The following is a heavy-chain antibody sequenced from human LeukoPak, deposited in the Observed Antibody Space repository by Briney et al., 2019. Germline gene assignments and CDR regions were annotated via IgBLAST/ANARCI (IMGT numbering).Heavy chain of an antibody. D-gene: IGHD2-8*01. CDR1: GYNFTTYW. J-gene: IGHJ4*02. V-gene: IGHV5-51*01. CDR2: IFPGDSDT. CDR3: ARLLGTSGKNYFDY. Sequence: PGESLKISCQGSGYNFTTYWIAWVRQMPGKGLEWMGIIFPGDSDTRYSPSFQGQVTISADKSISTAYLQWSSLKASDTAMFYCARLLGTSGKNYFDYWGQGTLVTVSS.